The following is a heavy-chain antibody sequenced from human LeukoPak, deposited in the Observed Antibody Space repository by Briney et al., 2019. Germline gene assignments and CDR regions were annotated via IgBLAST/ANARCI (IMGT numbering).Heavy chain of an antibody. J-gene: IGHJ5*02. CDR2: FDPEDGET. V-gene: IGHV1-24*01. D-gene: IGHD3-3*01. Sequence: ASVKVSCKVSGYTLTELSMHWVRQAPGKGLEWMGGFDPEDGETIYAQKFQGRVTMTEDTSTDTAYMGLSSLRSEDTAVYYCATSSIGSADYDFLSGYYTGWFDPRGQGTLVTVSS. CDR1: GYTLTELS. CDR3: ATSSIGSADYDFLSGYYTGWFDP.